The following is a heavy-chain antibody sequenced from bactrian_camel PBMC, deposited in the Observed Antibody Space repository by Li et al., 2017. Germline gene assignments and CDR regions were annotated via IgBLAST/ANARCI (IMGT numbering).Heavy chain of an antibody. CDR1: KYPFLIYC. CDR3: VSDAYLEFISNY. V-gene: IGHV3S53*01. D-gene: IGHD4*01. Sequence: VQLVESGGGSVQAGGSLRLSCAPSKYPFLIYCVAWFRQAPGKEREGVAAIEGEGTIHYADFVKGRLTLYKDNAKNTVYLQMNSLKPEDTAVYYCVSDAYLEFISNYWGQGTQVTVS. J-gene: IGHJ4*01. CDR2: IEGEGTI.